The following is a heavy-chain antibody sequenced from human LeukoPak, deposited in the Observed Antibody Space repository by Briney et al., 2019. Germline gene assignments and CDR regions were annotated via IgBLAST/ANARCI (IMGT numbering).Heavy chain of an antibody. J-gene: IGHJ4*02. D-gene: IGHD3-22*01. CDR2: IYYSGST. Sequence: SETLSLTCTVSGGSISSSSYYWGWIRQPPGKGLEWIGSIYYSGSTYYNPSLKSRVTISVDTSKNQFSLKLSSVTAADTAVYYCASSYYYDSSGYYQYYFDYWGRGTLVTVSS. CDR1: GGSISSSSYY. CDR3: ASSYYYDSSGYYQYYFDY. V-gene: IGHV4-39*01.